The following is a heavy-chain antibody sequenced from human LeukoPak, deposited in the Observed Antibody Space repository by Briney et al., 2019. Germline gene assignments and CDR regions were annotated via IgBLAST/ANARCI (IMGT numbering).Heavy chain of an antibody. CDR1: GGSIINYY. CDR3: ARLKYYDSTGYSPGYYMDV. Sequence: SETLSLTCSVAGGSIINYYWSWIRQSAGTGLEWVGRIYITGSTTYNPSLQSRLSMSVDTSKNQFSLRLRSVSAADTAVYYCARLKYYDSTGYSPGYYMDVWGKGITVTASS. J-gene: IGHJ6*03. D-gene: IGHD3-22*01. V-gene: IGHV4-4*07. CDR2: IYITGST.